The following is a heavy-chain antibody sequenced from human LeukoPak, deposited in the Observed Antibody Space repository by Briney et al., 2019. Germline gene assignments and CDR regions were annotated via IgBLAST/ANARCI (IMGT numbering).Heavy chain of an antibody. CDR1: GGSISSYY. V-gene: IGHV4-59*01. CDR2: IYYSGST. CDR3: ARTPVWGSYRYNFDY. J-gene: IGHJ4*02. D-gene: IGHD3-16*02. Sequence: SETLSLTCTVSGGSISSYYWSWIRQPPGKGLEWIGYIYYSGSTNYNPSLKSRVTISVDTSKNQFSLKLSSVTAGDTAVYYCARTPVWGSYRYNFDYWGQGTLVTVSS.